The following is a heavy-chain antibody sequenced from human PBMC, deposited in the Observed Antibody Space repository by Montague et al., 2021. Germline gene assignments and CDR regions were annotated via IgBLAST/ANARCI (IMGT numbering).Heavy chain of an antibody. CDR3: ARFHYYDMYFDL. J-gene: IGHJ2*01. D-gene: IGHD3-22*01. Sequence: SETLSLTCIVSGASINSYYCRWIRHPPAKGLDLTGYIHYIRTTNYNPSLKSRITLSVDTSKNQISLKLSHVTAADTAVSYCARFHYYDMYFDLRGRGTLVTVSS. CDR2: IHYIRTT. CDR1: GASINSYY. V-gene: IGHV4-59*01.